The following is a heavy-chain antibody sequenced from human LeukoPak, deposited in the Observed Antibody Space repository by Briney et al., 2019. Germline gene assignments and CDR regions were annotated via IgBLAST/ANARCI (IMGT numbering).Heavy chain of an antibody. D-gene: IGHD6-25*01. CDR2: IKQDGSEK. CDR1: GFTLSSHW. CDR3: ARFRADNWFDP. J-gene: IGHJ5*02. Sequence: GGSLRLSCAASGFTLSSHWMSWVRQAPGKGLEWVANIKQDGSEKYYVDSVKGRFTISRDNAKNSMYLQMNSLRAEDTAVYYCARFRADNWFDPWGQGTLVTVSS. V-gene: IGHV3-7*01.